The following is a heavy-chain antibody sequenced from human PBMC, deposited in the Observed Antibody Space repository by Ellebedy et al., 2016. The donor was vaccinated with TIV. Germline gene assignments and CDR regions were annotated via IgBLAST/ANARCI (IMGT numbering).Heavy chain of an antibody. CDR3: ARYWNYYYSTGTEESYWYFDL. V-gene: IGHV4-59*01. CDR1: GGSMGPYS. Sequence: SETLSLTXAVSGGSMGPYSWSWIRQPPGKGLEWIGFMSYSGGTKYNASLQSRVSMSVDTSKKEFSLWLTSVTAADTAVYYCARYWNYYYSTGTEESYWYFDLWGRGTLVTVSS. J-gene: IGHJ2*01. D-gene: IGHD3-22*01. CDR2: MSYSGGT.